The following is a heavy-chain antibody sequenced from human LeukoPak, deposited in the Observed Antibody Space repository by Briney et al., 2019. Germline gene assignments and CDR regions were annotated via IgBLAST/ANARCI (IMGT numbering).Heavy chain of an antibody. Sequence: ASVKVSCKASGGTFSNYAISWVRQAPGQGLEWMGGIIPLFGTANYAQKFQGRVTITADKSTSTDYMELSSLRAEDTAVYYCAIIQHGYQRYYMDVWGKGTTVTISS. J-gene: IGHJ6*03. CDR1: GGTFSNYA. CDR2: IIPLFGTA. CDR3: AIIQHGYQRYYMDV. V-gene: IGHV1-69*06. D-gene: IGHD5-18*01.